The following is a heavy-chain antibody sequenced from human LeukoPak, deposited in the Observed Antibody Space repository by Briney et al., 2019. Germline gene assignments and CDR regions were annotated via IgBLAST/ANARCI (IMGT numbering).Heavy chain of an antibody. CDR1: GGSISSSSYY. CDR2: IYYSGST. Sequence: SETLSLTCTVSGGSISSSSYYWGWIRQPPGKGLEWIGTIYYSGSTYYNPSLKSRVTISVDTFKNQFSLKLSSVTAADTAVYYCARQRPLRDYGDYGPYNWFDPWGQGTLVTVSS. J-gene: IGHJ5*02. CDR3: ARQRPLRDYGDYGPYNWFDP. D-gene: IGHD4-17*01. V-gene: IGHV4-39*01.